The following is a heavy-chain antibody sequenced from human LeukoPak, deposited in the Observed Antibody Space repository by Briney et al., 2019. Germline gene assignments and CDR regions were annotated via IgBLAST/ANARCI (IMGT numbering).Heavy chain of an antibody. CDR3: ARESYAMGTY. Sequence: GGSLRLSCAASGYAFSAYWMLWVRQAPGKGLVWVSRINTDGSIMHYADSVKGRCTISRDNAKNTLYLPMNSLIAEDTAIYYCARESYAMGTYWGQGTLVTVSS. J-gene: IGHJ4*02. CDR2: INTDGSIM. D-gene: IGHD2-8*01. V-gene: IGHV3-74*01. CDR1: GYAFSAYW.